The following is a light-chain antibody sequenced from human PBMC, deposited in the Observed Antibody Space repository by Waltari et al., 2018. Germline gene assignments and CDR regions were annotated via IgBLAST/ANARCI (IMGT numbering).Light chain of an antibody. CDR2: WAS. J-gene: IGKJ1*01. Sequence: DIVMTQSPDSLAVSLGERATLNCQSSQSVLYSSNNKNYLAWYQQKPGQPPKLLIYWASTRESGVPDRFSGSGSGTDFTLTISSLQAEDVAVYYCQQYYSTPRTFGQGTKVEIK. CDR3: QQYYSTPRT. CDR1: QSVLYSSNNKNY. V-gene: IGKV4-1*01.